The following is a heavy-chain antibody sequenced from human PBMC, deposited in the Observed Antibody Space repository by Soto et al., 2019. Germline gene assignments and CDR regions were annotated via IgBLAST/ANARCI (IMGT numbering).Heavy chain of an antibody. V-gene: IGHV1-69*01. J-gene: IGHJ5*02. D-gene: IGHD6-19*01. Sequence: QVQLVQSGAEVKKPGSSVKVSCKASGGTFSSYAISWVRQAPGQGLEWMGGIIPIFGTTNYAQKFQGRVTITADESTSTAYMELSSLRSEDTAVYYCATGGDSSGWSGGWFDPWGQGTLVTVSS. CDR1: GGTFSSYA. CDR2: IIPIFGTT. CDR3: ATGGDSSGWSGGWFDP.